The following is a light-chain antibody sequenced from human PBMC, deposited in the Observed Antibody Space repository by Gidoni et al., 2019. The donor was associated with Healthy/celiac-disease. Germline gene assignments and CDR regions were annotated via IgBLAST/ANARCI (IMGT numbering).Light chain of an antibody. Sequence: EIVMPPSPATLSVSPGERATLSCRASQSVSSNLAWYQQKPGQAPRLLIYGASTRATGIPARFSGSGSGTEFTLTISSLQSEDFAVYYCQQYNNWPRTFXQXTKLEIK. J-gene: IGKJ2*01. CDR1: QSVSSN. CDR3: QQYNNWPRT. CDR2: GAS. V-gene: IGKV3-15*01.